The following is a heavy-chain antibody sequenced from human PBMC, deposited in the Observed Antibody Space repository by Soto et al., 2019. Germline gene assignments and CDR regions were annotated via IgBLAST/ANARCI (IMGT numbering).Heavy chain of an antibody. D-gene: IGHD3-22*01. V-gene: IGHV1-3*01. CDR1: GYTFTSYA. CDR3: ARVPYYYDSSGYLDY. CDR2: INAGNGNT. Sequence: ASVKVSCKASGYTFTSYAMHWVRQAPGQRLEWMGWINAGNGNTKYSQKFQGRVTITRDTTASTAYMELSSLRSKDTAVYYCARVPYYYDSSGYLDYWGQGTLVTVSS. J-gene: IGHJ4*02.